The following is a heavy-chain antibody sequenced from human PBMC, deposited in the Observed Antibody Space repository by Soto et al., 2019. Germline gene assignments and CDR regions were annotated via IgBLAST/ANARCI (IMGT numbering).Heavy chain of an antibody. J-gene: IGHJ4*02. Sequence: QVQLVESGGGVVQPGRSLRLSCAVSGFTLSSHAMHWVRQAPGKGLEWVALILSDGSNKYYADSVKGRFTTSRDNSKNTMYLQMNSQSVEDTAVYYCARDDEGGSDCDLGYWGQGALVTVSS. V-gene: IGHV3-30-3*01. CDR3: ARDDEGGSDCDLGY. CDR1: GFTLSSHA. CDR2: ILSDGSNK. D-gene: IGHD1-26*01.